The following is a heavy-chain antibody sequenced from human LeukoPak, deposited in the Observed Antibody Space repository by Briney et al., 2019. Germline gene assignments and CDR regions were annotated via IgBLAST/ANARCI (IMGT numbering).Heavy chain of an antibody. D-gene: IGHD3-10*01. V-gene: IGHV3-48*03. Sequence: TGGSLRLSCAASGFTFSSYEMNWVRQAPGKGLEWVSYISSSGSTIYYADSVKGRFTISRDNAKNSLYLQMNSLRAEDTAVYYCARKSGAQRGFDYWGQGTLVTVSS. CDR1: GFTFSSYE. CDR3: ARKSGAQRGFDY. CDR2: ISSSGSTI. J-gene: IGHJ4*02.